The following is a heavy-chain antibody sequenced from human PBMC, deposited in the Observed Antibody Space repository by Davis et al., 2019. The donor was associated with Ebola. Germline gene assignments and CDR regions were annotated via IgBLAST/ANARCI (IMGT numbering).Heavy chain of an antibody. J-gene: IGHJ5*02. D-gene: IGHD3-9*01. CDR2: ITYAGSNT. V-gene: IGHV3-30*08. CDR3: AVWGLLRYFDWHKTGFDP. CDR1: ASTSSSHT. Sequence: GESLKISCAASASTSSSHTMHCVRQPPAQRLERLAVITYAGSNTYYADTVKGRFTISRDNSKNPLYVEMTSLRAEGTALYYGAVWGLLRYFDWHKTGFDPWGQRTLVTVSS.